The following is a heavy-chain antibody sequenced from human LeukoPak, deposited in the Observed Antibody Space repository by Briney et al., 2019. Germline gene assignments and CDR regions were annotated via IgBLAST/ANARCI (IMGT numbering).Heavy chain of an antibody. CDR1: GGTFSSYA. CDR3: AREWYYDCWSGYLDWFDP. V-gene: IGHV1-69*13. CDR2: IIPIFGSA. D-gene: IGHD3-3*01. Sequence: SVKVSCKASGGTFSSYAISWVRQAPGQGLEWMGGIIPIFGSAHYAQMFQGRVTITADESTSTAYMELSSLRSEDTAVYYCAREWYYDCWSGYLDWFDPWGQGTLVTVSA. J-gene: IGHJ5*02.